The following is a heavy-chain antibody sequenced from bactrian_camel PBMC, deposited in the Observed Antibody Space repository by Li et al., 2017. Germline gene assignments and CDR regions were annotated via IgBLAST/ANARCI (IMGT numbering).Heavy chain of an antibody. CDR2: LYTGGGSA. V-gene: IGHV3-3*01. Sequence: QVQLVESGGGSVQAGGSLRLSCAVSGRSYGTYTIGWFRQAPGKEREVVAALYTGGGSAYYSDSVKGRFTISQDNTKTTVYLQMNSLKPEDTATYYCAADRGFCPRDGSNWYDFNYWGQGTQVTVS. D-gene: IGHD6*01. CDR3: AADRGFCPRDGSNWYDFNY. J-gene: IGHJ4*01. CDR1: GRSYGTYT.